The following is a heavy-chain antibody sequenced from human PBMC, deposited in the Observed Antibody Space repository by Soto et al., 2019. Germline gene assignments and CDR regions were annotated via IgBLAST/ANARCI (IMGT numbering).Heavy chain of an antibody. D-gene: IGHD3-22*01. J-gene: IGHJ4*02. V-gene: IGHV5-51*01. CDR3: ARPQYYDSRGLDD. CDR1: GYNFTNYR. Sequence: GESLKISCKGSGYNFTNYRIAWVRQMPGKGLEWMGIIYPGGSDIRYSPSFQGQVTISADKSINTAYLQWNSLKASDTAMYYCARPQYYDSRGLDDWGQGTLVTVSS. CDR2: IYPGGSDI.